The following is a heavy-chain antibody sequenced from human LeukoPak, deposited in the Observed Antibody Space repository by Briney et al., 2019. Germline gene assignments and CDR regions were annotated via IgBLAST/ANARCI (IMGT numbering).Heavy chain of an antibody. V-gene: IGHV3-74*01. D-gene: IGHD6-19*01. CDR3: VRGSTDWNGMDV. CDR2: IDPNGRYT. Sequence: GKSLRLSCAASGFTFSNHYMHWVRQAPGKGLVSVSRIDPNGRYTSYADSVKGRFTISRDNAKNTLYLQMNTLGAEDTALYYCVRGSTDWNGMDVRGQGTTVTVSS. CDR1: GFTFSNHY. J-gene: IGHJ6*02.